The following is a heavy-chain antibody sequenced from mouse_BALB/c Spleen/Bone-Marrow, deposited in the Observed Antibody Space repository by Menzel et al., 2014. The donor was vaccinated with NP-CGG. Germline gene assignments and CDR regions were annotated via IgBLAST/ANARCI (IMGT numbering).Heavy chain of an antibody. V-gene: IGHV2-9*02. Sequence: VKLEESGPGLVAPSQCLSITCTVSGFSLTSYGVHWVRQPPGKGLEWLGVIWAGGSTNFNSALMSRLSISKDNAKSQVFLKMNSLQTEDTAMYYCARVLEGFAYWGQGTLVTVSA. CDR1: GFSLTSYG. CDR3: ARVLEGFAY. CDR2: IWAGGST. J-gene: IGHJ3*01.